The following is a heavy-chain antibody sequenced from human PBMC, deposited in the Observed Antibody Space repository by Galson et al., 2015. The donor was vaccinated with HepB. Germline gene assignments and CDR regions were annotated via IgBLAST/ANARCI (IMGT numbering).Heavy chain of an antibody. CDR1: GYTFTGYY. CDR2: INPNSGGT. Sequence: SVKVSCKASGYTFTGYYMHWVRQAPGQGLEWMGWINPNSGGTNYAQKFQGRVTMTRDTSISTAYMELSRLRSDDTAVYYCARDSVPYSSSSGSGAFDIWGQGTMVTVSS. V-gene: IGHV1-2*02. D-gene: IGHD6-6*01. J-gene: IGHJ3*02. CDR3: ARDSVPYSSSSGSGAFDI.